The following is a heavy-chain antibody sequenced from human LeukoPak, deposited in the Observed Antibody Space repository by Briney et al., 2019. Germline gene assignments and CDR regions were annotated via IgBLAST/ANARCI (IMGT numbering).Heavy chain of an antibody. CDR1: GGSIGSGTDY. CDR3: ARVVWGGDFHYSLDV. CDR2: IYMSGST. D-gene: IGHD7-27*01. J-gene: IGHJ6*03. Sequence: SETLSLTCTVSGGSIGSGTDYWSWIRQPAGKGLEWIGRIYMSGSTDYNPSFKSRVTMSVDTSKNQVSLKLRSVTAADTAVYYCARVVWGGDFHYSLDVRGKGTTVIVSS. V-gene: IGHV4-61*02.